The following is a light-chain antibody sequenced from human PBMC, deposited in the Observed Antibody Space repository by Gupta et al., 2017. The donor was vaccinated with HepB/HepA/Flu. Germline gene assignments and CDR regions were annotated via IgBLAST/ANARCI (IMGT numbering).Light chain of an antibody. J-gene: IGKJ4*01. CDR1: QSMSSW. Sequence: DIQMTQSPSTLSASVGDRVTTTCRASQSMSSWSAWYQQKPGKAPKLLIYKASSLESGVPSRFSGSGSGTEFTLTISSLQADDVATYYCQQYNSDPLTFGEGTKVEIK. CDR3: QQYNSDPLT. V-gene: IGKV1-5*03. CDR2: KAS.